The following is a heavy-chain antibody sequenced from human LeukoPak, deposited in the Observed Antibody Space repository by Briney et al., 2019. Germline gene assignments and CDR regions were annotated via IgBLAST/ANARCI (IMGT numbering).Heavy chain of an antibody. CDR1: GGSFSGYY. Sequence: SETLSLTCAVYGGSFSGYYWSWIRQPPGKGLEWIGEINHSGSTNYNPSLRSRVTISVDTSKNQFSLKLSSVTAADTAVYYCARVGVVLDYWGQGTLVTVSS. J-gene: IGHJ4*02. V-gene: IGHV4-34*01. CDR3: ARVGVVLDY. D-gene: IGHD3-3*01. CDR2: INHSGST.